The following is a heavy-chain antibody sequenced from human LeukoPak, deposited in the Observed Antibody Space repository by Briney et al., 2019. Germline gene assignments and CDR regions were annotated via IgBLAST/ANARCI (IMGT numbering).Heavy chain of an antibody. J-gene: IGHJ4*02. CDR3: ARALGGDYDY. Sequence: GGSLRLSCSASGFIISNYAMHWVRQAPGKGLEYVSAISANGGSTYYADSVKGRFTISRDNAKNSLYLQMNSLRAEDTALYYCARALGGDYDYWGQGTLVTVSS. CDR1: GFIISNYA. V-gene: IGHV3-64*04. CDR2: ISANGGST. D-gene: IGHD2-21*01.